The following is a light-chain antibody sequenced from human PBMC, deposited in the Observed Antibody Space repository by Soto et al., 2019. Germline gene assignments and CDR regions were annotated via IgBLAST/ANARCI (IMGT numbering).Light chain of an antibody. CDR2: GAS. CDR1: QSISSSQ. V-gene: IGKV3-20*01. Sequence: EVVLTQSPGTLFLSPGERATLSCSASQSISSSQLAWYQQKSGQAPRLLIYGASSRATGIPDRFSGSGSGTDFTLTISRLEPEDFAVYYCQQYGGSPRTFGQGTKVEIK. J-gene: IGKJ1*01. CDR3: QQYGGSPRT.